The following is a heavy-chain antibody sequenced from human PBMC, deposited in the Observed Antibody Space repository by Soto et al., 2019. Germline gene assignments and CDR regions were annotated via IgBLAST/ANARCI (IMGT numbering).Heavy chain of an antibody. J-gene: IGHJ6*02. D-gene: IGHD6-13*01. CDR2: IYYSGST. V-gene: IGHV4-30-4*01. CDR3: ARLYSSSWYYCYGMDV. CDR1: GGSISSGDYY. Sequence: SETLSLTCTVSGGSISSGDYYWSWIRQPPGKGLEWIGYIYYSGSTYYNPSLKSRVTISVDTSKNQFSLKLSSVTAADTAVYYCARLYSSSWYYCYGMDVWGQGTTVTVSS.